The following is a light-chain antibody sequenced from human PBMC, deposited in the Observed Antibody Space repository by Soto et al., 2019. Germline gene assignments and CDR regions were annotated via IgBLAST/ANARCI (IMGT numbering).Light chain of an antibody. CDR3: QHYGSSPRT. V-gene: IGKV3-20*01. CDR1: ESVSSRH. J-gene: IGKJ1*01. CDR2: GAS. Sequence: ENVLTQSPGTLSLSPGERATLSCRASESVSSRHLAWYQQRPGQAPRLLIYGASSRATGIPDRFSGTGSGTDFTLTITRLEPADSAVYYCQHYGSSPRTFGQGTKVEIK.